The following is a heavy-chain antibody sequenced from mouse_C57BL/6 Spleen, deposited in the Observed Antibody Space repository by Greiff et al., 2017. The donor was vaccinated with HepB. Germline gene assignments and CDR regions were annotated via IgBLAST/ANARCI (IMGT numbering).Heavy chain of an antibody. CDR2: IWRGGST. CDR1: GFSLTSYG. V-gene: IGHV2-5*01. Sequence: VMLVESGPGLVQPSQSLSITCTVSGFSLTSYGVHWVRQSPGKGLEWLGVIWRGGSTDYNAAFMSRLSITKDNSKSQVFFKMNSLQADDTAIYYCAKNPTAPGAMDYWGQGTSVTVSS. CDR3: AKNPTAPGAMDY. J-gene: IGHJ4*01.